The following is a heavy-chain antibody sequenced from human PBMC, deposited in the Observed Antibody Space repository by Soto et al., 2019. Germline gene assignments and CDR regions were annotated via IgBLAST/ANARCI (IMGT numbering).Heavy chain of an antibody. CDR3: ARVQYSGYDFKLAFDI. CDR2: IYACNGYT. J-gene: IGHJ3*02. CDR1: GYTFDNYT. D-gene: IGHD5-12*01. Sequence: QVQLVQSGAQVKKPGASVKVSCKASGYTFDNYTLHCVCQAPGRRLEWMGWIYACNGYTTYSQIFQVRVTITRETYASTVHMDLSSLRSEDTAVYSCARVQYSGYDFKLAFDIWGQGTMVTVSS. V-gene: IGHV1-3*01.